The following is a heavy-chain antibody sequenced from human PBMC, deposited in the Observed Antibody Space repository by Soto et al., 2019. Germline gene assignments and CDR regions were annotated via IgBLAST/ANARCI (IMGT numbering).Heavy chain of an antibody. CDR1: GGSISTTGYY. CDR3: ASLPYYYDNTGYYDY. V-gene: IGHV4-39*01. J-gene: IGHJ4*02. Sequence: SETLSLTCTVSGGSISTTGYYWGWIRQPPGKGLEWIGNIYYTGTTYYNPSLKSRVTISVDTSNNQFSLKLSAVTAADTAVYYCASLPYYYDNTGYYDYWGQGGLVTVS. D-gene: IGHD3-22*01. CDR2: IYYTGTT.